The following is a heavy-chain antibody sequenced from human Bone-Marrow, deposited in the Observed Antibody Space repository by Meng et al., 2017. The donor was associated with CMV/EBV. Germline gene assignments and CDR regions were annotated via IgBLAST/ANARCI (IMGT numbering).Heavy chain of an antibody. CDR1: GFTFSSYW. Sequence: GGSLRLSCAASGFTFSSYWMSWVRQAPGKGLEWVSVIYSGGSTYYADSVKGRFTISRDSSKNTLYLQMNSLRAEDTAVYYCARDRYYYGMDVWGRGTTVTVSS. J-gene: IGHJ6*02. CDR3: ARDRYYYGMDV. V-gene: IGHV3-53*01. CDR2: IYSGGST.